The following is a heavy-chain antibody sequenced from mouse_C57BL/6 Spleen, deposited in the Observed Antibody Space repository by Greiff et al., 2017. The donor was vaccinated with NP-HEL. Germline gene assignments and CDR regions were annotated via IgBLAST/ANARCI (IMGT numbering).Heavy chain of an antibody. CDR2: IWTGGGT. V-gene: IGHV2-9-1*01. CDR3: ARNPLTTASYAMDY. J-gene: IGHJ4*01. CDR1: GFSLTSYA. D-gene: IGHD1-2*01. Sequence: VKLMESGPGLVAPSQSLSITCTVSGFSLTSYAISWVRQPPGKGLEWLGVIWTGGGTNYNSALKSRLSISKDNSKSQVFLKMNSLQTDDTARYYCARNPLTTASYAMDYWGQGTSVTVSS.